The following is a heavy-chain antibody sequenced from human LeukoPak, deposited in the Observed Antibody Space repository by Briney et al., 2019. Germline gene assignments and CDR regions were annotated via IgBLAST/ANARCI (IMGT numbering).Heavy chain of an antibody. J-gene: IGHJ5*02. D-gene: IGHD1-26*01. Sequence: PGGSLRLSCAASGFTFTGYPMHWVRQPPGKGLEWVAFIRYDGSNEYYADSVKGRFTISRDNSKNTLFLQMNSLRTEDTAVYYCAKDFYSESSPWGQGTLVTASS. CDR2: IRYDGSNE. CDR1: GFTFTGYP. CDR3: AKDFYSESSP. V-gene: IGHV3-30*02.